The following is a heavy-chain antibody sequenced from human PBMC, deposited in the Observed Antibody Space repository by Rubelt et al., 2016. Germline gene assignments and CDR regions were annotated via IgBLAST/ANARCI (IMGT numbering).Heavy chain of an antibody. CDR1: GFTFSSYS. J-gene: IGHJ4*02. CDR2: ISSSSSTI. Sequence: VQLVESGGGVVQPGRSLRLSCAASGFTFSSYSMNWVRQAPGKGLEWVSYISSSSSTIYYADSVKGRFTISRDNAKNSLYLQMNSLRAEDTAVYYCARDEDSTFDYWGQGTLVTVSS. D-gene: IGHD2-15*01. CDR3: ARDEDSTFDY. V-gene: IGHV3-48*04.